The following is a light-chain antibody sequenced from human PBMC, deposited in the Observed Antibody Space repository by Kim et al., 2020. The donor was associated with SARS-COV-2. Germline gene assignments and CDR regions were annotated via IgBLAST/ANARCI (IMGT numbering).Light chain of an antibody. J-gene: IGKJ1*01. V-gene: IGKV2-24*01. CDR1: QRLVHGDGTTY. Sequence: QPASISCRASQRLVHGDGTTYLGWLNPRPGQPPRLLIYKVSARFSGVPDRFSGSGAGTDFTLKISRVEAEDVGVYYCTQASQFPWTFGQGTKVEIK. CDR3: TQASQFPWT. CDR2: KVS.